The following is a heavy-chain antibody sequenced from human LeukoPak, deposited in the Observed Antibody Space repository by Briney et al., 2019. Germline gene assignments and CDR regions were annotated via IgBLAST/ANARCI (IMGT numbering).Heavy chain of an antibody. D-gene: IGHD6-6*01. CDR1: GFTFTGYC. Sequence: EASVKVSCKASGFTFTGYCIHWVRQAPGQGLEWMGWISPHSGGTHYAQNFQGRVTMTRDTSISTAYMELSRLRSDDTAVYYCARVEYSSSTPDNWFDPWGQGTLVTVSS. CDR2: ISPHSGGT. J-gene: IGHJ5*02. CDR3: ARVEYSSSTPDNWFDP. V-gene: IGHV1-2*02.